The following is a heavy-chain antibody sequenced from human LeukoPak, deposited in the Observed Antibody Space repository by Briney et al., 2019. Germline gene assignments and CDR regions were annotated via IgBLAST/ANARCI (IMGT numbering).Heavy chain of an antibody. V-gene: IGHV4-30-4*08. CDR1: GGSISSSSYY. CDR2: IYYSGST. Sequence: SETLSLTCTVSGGSISSSSYYWGWIRQPPGKGLEWIGYIYYSGSTYYNPSLKSRVTISVDTSKNQFSLKLSSVTAADTAVYYCARVVVGSGSYKFDYWGQGTLVTVSS. J-gene: IGHJ4*02. D-gene: IGHD3-10*01. CDR3: ARVVVGSGSYKFDY.